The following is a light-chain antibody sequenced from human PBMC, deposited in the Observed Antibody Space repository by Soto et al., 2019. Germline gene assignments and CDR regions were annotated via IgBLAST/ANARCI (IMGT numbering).Light chain of an antibody. J-gene: IGLJ1*01. CDR2: EVG. CDR1: SNDVGDYNY. CDR3: SSYTPSNTLGV. V-gene: IGLV2-14*01. Sequence: QSALTQPASVSGSPGQSITSSCTGTSNDVGDYNYVSWYQQHPGEAPKLMIYEVGNRPSGVSNRFSGSKSGNTASLTISGLQAEDEADYYFSSYTPSNTLGVFGTGTKLTVL.